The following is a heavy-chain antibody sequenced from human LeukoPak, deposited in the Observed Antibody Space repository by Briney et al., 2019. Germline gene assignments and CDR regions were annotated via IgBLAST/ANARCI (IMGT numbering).Heavy chain of an antibody. CDR2: INHSGST. J-gene: IGHJ4*02. CDR1: GGSFSGYY. CDR3: ASSSWLLFDY. Sequence: SETLSLTCAVYGGSFSGYYWSWIRQPPGKGLEWIGEINHSGSTYYNPSLKSRVTISVDTSKNQFSLKLSSVTAADTAVYYCASSSWLLFDYWGQGTLVTVSS. D-gene: IGHD6-13*01. V-gene: IGHV4-34*01.